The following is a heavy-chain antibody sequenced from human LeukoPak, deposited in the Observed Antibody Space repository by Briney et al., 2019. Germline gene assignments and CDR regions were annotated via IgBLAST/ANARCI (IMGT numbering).Heavy chain of an antibody. CDR1: GYSFTSYW. CDR3: ARQYCGGDCYSPTDAFDI. D-gene: IGHD2-21*02. Sequence: KPGESLKISCKGSGYSFTSYWIGWVCQMPGKGLEWMGIIYPGDSDTRYSPSFQGQVTISADKSISTAYLQWSSLKASDTAMYYCARQYCGGDCYSPTDAFDIWGQGTMVTVSS. CDR2: IYPGDSDT. J-gene: IGHJ3*02. V-gene: IGHV5-51*01.